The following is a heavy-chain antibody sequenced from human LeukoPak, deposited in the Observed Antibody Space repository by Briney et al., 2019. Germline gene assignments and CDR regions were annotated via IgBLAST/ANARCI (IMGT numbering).Heavy chain of an antibody. J-gene: IGHJ5*02. CDR3: ARDLGSITIFGVVKGWFDP. CDR1: GFTFSSYW. CDR2: INSDGSNT. D-gene: IGHD3-3*01. Sequence: GGSLRLSCAASGFTFSSYWMHWVRQAPGKGLVWVSRINSDGSNTNYADSVKGRFTISSDNAKNTLYLQMNSLRAEDTAVYYCARDLGSITIFGVVKGWFDPWGQGTLVTVSS. V-gene: IGHV3-74*01.